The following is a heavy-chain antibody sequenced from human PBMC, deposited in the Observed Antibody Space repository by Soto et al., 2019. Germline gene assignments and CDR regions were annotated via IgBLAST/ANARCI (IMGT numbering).Heavy chain of an antibody. Sequence: GASVKVSCKASGGTFSSYTISWVRQAPGQGLEWMGRIIPILGIANYAQKFQGRVTITADKSTSTAYMELSSLRSEDTAVYYCARHSIAVAGIQIGDTNFDYWGQGTLVTVYS. V-gene: IGHV1-69*02. D-gene: IGHD6-19*01. J-gene: IGHJ4*02. CDR3: ARHSIAVAGIQIGDTNFDY. CDR1: GGTFSSYT. CDR2: IIPILGIA.